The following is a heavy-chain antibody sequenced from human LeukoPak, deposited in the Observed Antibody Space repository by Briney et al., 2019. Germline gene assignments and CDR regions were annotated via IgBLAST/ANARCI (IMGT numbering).Heavy chain of an antibody. CDR3: AREIVATMGGNWFDP. V-gene: IGHV1-69*05. J-gene: IGHJ5*02. CDR2: IIPIFGTA. CDR1: GGTFSSYA. D-gene: IGHD5-12*01. Sequence: SVKVSCKASGGTFSSYAISWVRQAPGLGLEWMGMIIPIFGTANYAQKFQGRVTITTDESTSTAYMELSSLRSEDTAVYYCAREIVATMGGNWFDPWGQGTLVTVSS.